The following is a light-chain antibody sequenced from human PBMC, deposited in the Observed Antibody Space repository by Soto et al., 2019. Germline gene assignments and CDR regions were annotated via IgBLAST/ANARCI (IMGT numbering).Light chain of an antibody. CDR3: HQFNHWLWT. J-gene: IGKJ1*01. V-gene: IGKV3-15*01. CDR2: GAS. Sequence: EIVMTQSPATLSVSPGERVTLSCRASQSVSTNLAWYQQTPGQAPRLLISGASTRATGIPARFSGSGSGTEFTLTSSSLQSEDSAVYYCHQFNHWLWTFGQGTKVEVK. CDR1: QSVSTN.